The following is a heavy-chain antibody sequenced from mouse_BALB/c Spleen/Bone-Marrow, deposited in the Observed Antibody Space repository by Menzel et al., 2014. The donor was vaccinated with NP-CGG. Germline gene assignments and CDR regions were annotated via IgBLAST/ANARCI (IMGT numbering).Heavy chain of an antibody. J-gene: IGHJ4*01. V-gene: IGHV1-87*01. D-gene: IGHD1-2*01. CDR3: ARGHYDGPLDY. CDR2: IYPGDGDT. Sequence: SGAELARPGASVKLSCKASGYTFTSYWMQWLKQRPGQGLEWIGAIYPGDGDTRYTQKFKGKATLTADKSSSIAYMQLSSLASEDSAVYHCARGHYDGPLDYWGQGTSVTASS. CDR1: GYTFTSYW.